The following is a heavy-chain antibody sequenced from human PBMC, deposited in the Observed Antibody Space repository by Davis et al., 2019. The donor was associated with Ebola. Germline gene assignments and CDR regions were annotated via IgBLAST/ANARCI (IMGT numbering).Heavy chain of an antibody. CDR3: ARDGYYDSIIHSYYYYGMDV. D-gene: IGHD3-22*01. J-gene: IGHJ6*02. CDR1: GFTFSSYS. Sequence: PGGSLRLSCAASGFTFSSYSMNWVRQAPGKGLEWVSSISSSSSYIYYADSVKGRFTISRDNAKNSLYLQMNSLRAEDTAVYYCARDGYYDSIIHSYYYYGMDVWGQGTTVTVSS. CDR2: ISSSSSYI. V-gene: IGHV3-21*01.